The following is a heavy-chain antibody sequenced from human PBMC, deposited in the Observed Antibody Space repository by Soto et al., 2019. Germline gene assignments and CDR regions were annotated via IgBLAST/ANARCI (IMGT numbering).Heavy chain of an antibody. CDR2: IYYSGST. Sequence: QLQLQEGGPGLVKLSETLTLICTVSGGSISSSNYYWGWIRQPPGKGLEWIGNIYYSGSTDYNPALKSRVTISVNTLKNQFSLKLRSVTAADTAVYYCARHEYSSSTNCYAVLGYWGQGILVTVSS. J-gene: IGHJ4*02. D-gene: IGHD2-2*01. V-gene: IGHV4-39*01. CDR3: ARHEYSSSTNCYAVLGY. CDR1: GGSISSSNYY.